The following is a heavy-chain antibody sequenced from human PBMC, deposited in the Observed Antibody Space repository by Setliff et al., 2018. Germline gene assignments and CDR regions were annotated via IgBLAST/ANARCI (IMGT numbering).Heavy chain of an antibody. D-gene: IGHD3-3*01. CDR3: ARGRRGNYDFWSGYSNWFDP. CDR1: GYTFTSYG. Sequence: ASVKVSCKASGYTFTSYGISWVRQAPGQGLEWMGWISAYNGNTGYAQKFQGRVTITRNTSISTAYMELSSLRSEDTAVYYCARGRRGNYDFWSGYSNWFDPWGQGTLVTVSS. J-gene: IGHJ5*02. V-gene: IGHV1-8*03. CDR2: ISAYNGNT.